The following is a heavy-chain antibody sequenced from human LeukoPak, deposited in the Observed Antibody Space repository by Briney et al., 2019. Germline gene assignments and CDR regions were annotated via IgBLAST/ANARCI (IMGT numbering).Heavy chain of an antibody. CDR1: GGSFSGYY. CDR3: ARGTDFWSRNFDY. D-gene: IGHD3-3*01. J-gene: IGHJ4*02. CDR2: INHSGST. Sequence: SETLSLTCAVYGGSFSGYYWSWIRQPPGKGLEWIGEINHSGSTNYNPSLKSRVTISVDMSKNQFSLKLSSVTAVDTAVYYCARGTDFWSRNFDYWGQGTLVTVSS. V-gene: IGHV4-34*01.